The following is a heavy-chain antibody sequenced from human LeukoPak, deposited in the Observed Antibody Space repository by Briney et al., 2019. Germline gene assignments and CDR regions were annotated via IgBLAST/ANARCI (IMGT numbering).Heavy chain of an antibody. CDR3: ARPGYRSRYFDY. Sequence: GASLEISSQGAGYTFTNYWIGWGRPMPGKGVEWMGSINAGDSETKYSPSFQGQVTISVDKSISTAFLQWSSLKASDTAMYYCARPGYRSRYFDYWGHGALVTVSS. CDR1: GYTFTNYW. D-gene: IGHD6-19*01. V-gene: IGHV5-51*01. J-gene: IGHJ4*01. CDR2: INAGDSET.